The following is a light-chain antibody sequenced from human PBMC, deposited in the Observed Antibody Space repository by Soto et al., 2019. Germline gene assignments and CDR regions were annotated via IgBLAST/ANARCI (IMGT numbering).Light chain of an antibody. CDR3: QQYGSSPWA. V-gene: IGKV3-20*01. Sequence: EIVLTQSPGTLSLSPGERATLSCRASQSVSNNYLAWYQQKPGQAPRLLIYGASNRATGIPARFSGSGSGTDFTLTISRLEPEDFAVYYCQQYGSSPWAFGPGTKVDIK. CDR2: GAS. J-gene: IGKJ1*01. CDR1: QSVSNNY.